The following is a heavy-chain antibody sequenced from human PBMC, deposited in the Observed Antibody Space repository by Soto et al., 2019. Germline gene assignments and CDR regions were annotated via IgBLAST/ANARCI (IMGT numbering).Heavy chain of an antibody. CDR3: ARTPITIFGVVIFDY. J-gene: IGHJ4*02. CDR1: GFTFSSYS. Sequence: GGSLRLSCAASGFTFSSYSMNWVRQAPGKGLEWVSSISSSSSYIYYADSAKGRFTISRDNAKNSLYLQMNSLRAEDTAVYCCARTPITIFGVVIFDYWGQGTLVTVSS. CDR2: ISSSSSYI. D-gene: IGHD3-3*01. V-gene: IGHV3-21*01.